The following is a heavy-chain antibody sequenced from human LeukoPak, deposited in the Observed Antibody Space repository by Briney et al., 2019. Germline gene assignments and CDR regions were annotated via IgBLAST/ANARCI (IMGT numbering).Heavy chain of an antibody. Sequence: GGSLRLSCVASGFTFSSHGMNWVRQAPGKGLEWVSGIIPSGHTKYYADSVKGRFTISRDNSKNTLYVQMDSLRAEDTAVYYCPKEGYSRGYYSYYYMDVWGKGTTVTISS. J-gene: IGHJ6*03. CDR2: IIPSGHTK. D-gene: IGHD6-13*01. CDR1: GFTFSSHG. V-gene: IGHV3-23*01. CDR3: PKEGYSRGYYSYYYMDV.